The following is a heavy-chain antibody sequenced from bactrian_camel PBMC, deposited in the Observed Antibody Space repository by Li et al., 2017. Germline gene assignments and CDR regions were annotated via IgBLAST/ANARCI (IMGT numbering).Heavy chain of an antibody. V-gene: IGHV3S1*01. Sequence: HVQLVESGGGSVQAGGSLRVSCVASEYIYRSYCMGWFRQTPGKELEWVSRIDSGGADTYYGDSVKGRFTISRDNAKNTLYLELNSLKTEDTAMYYCANFALGGGRWYQHNYWGQGTQVTVS. D-gene: IGHD6*01. CDR1: EYIYRSYC. CDR3: ANFALGGGRWYQHNY. J-gene: IGHJ4*01. CDR2: IDSGGADT.